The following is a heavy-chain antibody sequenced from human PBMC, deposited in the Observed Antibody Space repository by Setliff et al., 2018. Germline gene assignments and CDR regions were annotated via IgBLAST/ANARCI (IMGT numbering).Heavy chain of an antibody. CDR3: ARPPKWFGEVIIGALDV. CDR1: DGSLSTYY. Sequence: LSLTCTVSDGSLSTYYWSWSRQPPGKGLEFIGYVYYSGTANYSPSLRSRLTISVDTSKNQFSLKLRSVTAADTAIYYCARPPKWFGEVIIGALDVWGQGTVVTVSS. J-gene: IGHJ3*01. CDR2: VYYSGTA. V-gene: IGHV4-59*08. D-gene: IGHD3-10*01.